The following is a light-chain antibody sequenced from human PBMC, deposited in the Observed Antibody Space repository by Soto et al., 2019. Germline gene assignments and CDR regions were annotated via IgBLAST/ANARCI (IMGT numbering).Light chain of an antibody. CDR3: AAWDDSLNVVV. CDR1: SSNIRSNS. J-gene: IGLJ2*01. V-gene: IGLV1-44*01. CDR2: SNN. Sequence: QSVLTQPPSASGTPGQRVTISCSGSSSNIRSNSVNWYQQFPGTAPKLLIYSNNQRPSGVPDRFSGSKSGTSASLAVSGLHSEDEADYYCAAWDDSLNVVVFGGGTKVTVL.